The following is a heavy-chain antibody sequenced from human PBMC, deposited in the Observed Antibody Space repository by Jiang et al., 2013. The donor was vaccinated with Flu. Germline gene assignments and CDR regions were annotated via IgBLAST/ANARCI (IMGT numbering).Heavy chain of an antibody. Sequence: GPGLVKPSETLSLTCTVSGGSISSYYWSWIRQPPGKGLEWIGYIYYSGSTNYNPSLKSRVTISVDTSKNQFSLKLSSVTAADTAVYYCARGQRGYSYGFDYWGQGTLVTVSS. J-gene: IGHJ4*02. CDR1: GGSISSYY. V-gene: IGHV4-59*01. CDR2: IYYSGST. D-gene: IGHD5-18*01. CDR3: ARGQRGYSYGFDY.